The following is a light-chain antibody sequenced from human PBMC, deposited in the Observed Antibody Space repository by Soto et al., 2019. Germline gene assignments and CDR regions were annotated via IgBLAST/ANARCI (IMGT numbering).Light chain of an antibody. V-gene: IGLV8-61*01. Sequence: QAVVTQEPSLSVSPGGTVTLTCGLSSGAVSTSDNPSWYQQTPGQAPRTLIYDTNSRSSGVPDRFSGSILGNKAALTITGAQADDEADYYCLLSMRSAIWVFGGGTKLTVL. CDR2: DTN. CDR1: SGAVSTSDN. CDR3: LLSMRSAIWV. J-gene: IGLJ3*02.